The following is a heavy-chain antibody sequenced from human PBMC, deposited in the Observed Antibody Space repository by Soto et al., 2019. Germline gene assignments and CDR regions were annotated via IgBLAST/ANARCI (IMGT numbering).Heavy chain of an antibody. CDR1: GGSIRSHN. CDR3: ARHLFDSWKGYSYYYDMDV. J-gene: IGHJ6*03. Sequence: QVHLQESGPGLVKPSETLSLTRSVPGGSIRSHNWSCTRQPPGKVLEWIGFMYYSAMTAYNPSLKSRGSISADADNNQVSLKLISVTAADTAVYYCARHLFDSWKGYSYYYDMDVCGKGTAVTVSS. CDR2: MYYSAMT. V-gene: IGHV4-59*08. D-gene: IGHD3-3*01.